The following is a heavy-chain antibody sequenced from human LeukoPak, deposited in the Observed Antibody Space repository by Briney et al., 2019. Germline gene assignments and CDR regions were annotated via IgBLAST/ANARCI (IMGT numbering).Heavy chain of an antibody. CDR3: ARQIRPGIAAAGVDY. Sequence: GESLKISCKGSGYSFTSYWIGWVRQMPGKGLERMGIIYPGDSDTRYSPSFQGQVTISADKSISTAYLQWSSLKASDTAMYYCARQIRPGIAAAGVDYWGQGTLVTVSS. CDR2: IYPGDSDT. CDR1: GYSFTSYW. J-gene: IGHJ4*02. V-gene: IGHV5-51*01. D-gene: IGHD6-13*01.